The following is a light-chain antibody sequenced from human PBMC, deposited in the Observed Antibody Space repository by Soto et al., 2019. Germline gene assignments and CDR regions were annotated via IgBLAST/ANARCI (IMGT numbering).Light chain of an antibody. J-gene: IGKJ4*01. CDR2: GAS. V-gene: IGKV3-15*01. Sequence: EIVMTQSPVTLSVSPGERATLSCRASQSVSSNLAWYQQKPGQAPGLLIYGASTRATGIPARFSGSGSGTEFTLTISSLQSEDFAVYYCQQYNNWPPLTFGGGTKVEIK. CDR1: QSVSSN. CDR3: QQYNNWPPLT.